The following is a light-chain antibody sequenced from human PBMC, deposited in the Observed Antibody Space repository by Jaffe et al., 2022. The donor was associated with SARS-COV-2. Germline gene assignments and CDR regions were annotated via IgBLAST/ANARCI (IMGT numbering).Light chain of an antibody. CDR2: DAS. CDR1: QDISNY. CDR3: QQSKT. Sequence: DIQMTQSPSSLSASVGDRVTITCQASQDISNYLNWYQQKPGKAPKLLIYDASNLETGVPSRFSGSGSGTDFTFTISSLQPEDIATYYCQQSKTFGQGTKLEIK. J-gene: IGKJ2*01. V-gene: IGKV1-33*01.